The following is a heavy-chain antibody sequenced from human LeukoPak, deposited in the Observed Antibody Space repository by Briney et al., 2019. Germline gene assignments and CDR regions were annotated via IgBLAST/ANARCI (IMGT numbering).Heavy chain of an antibody. Sequence: ASVKVSCKVYGYTLTELSMHWVRQAPGKGLEWMGGFDPEDGQTIYAQKFQGRVTMPEDTSTNTAYMELSSLRSEDTAVYYCASEPEYYGLGSPFHYWGQGTLVTVSS. CDR2: FDPEDGQT. J-gene: IGHJ4*02. CDR3: ASEPEYYGLGSPFHY. V-gene: IGHV1-24*01. CDR1: GYTLTELS. D-gene: IGHD3-10*01.